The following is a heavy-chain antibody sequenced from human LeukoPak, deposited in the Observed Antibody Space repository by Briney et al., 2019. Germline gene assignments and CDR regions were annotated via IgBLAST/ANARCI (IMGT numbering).Heavy chain of an antibody. Sequence: GGSLRLSCAASGFTFSSYGMHWVRQAPGKGLEWVAFIRYDGSNKYYADSVKGRFTISRDNSKNTLYLQMNSLRAEDTAVYYCAKRRGFDWLSHYYYYMDVWGKGTTVTVSS. CDR2: IRYDGSNK. J-gene: IGHJ6*03. CDR1: GFTFSSYG. CDR3: AKRRGFDWLSHYYYYMDV. D-gene: IGHD3-9*01. V-gene: IGHV3-30*02.